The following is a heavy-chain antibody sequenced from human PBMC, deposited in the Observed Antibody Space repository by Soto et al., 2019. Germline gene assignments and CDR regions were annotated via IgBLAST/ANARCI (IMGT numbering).Heavy chain of an antibody. CDR1: GGSISSGGYY. CDR2: IYYSGST. D-gene: IGHD2-2*01. J-gene: IGHJ4*02. Sequence: SETLSLTCTVSGGSISSGGYYWSWIRQHPGKGLEWIGYIYYSGSTYYNPSLKSRVTISVDTFKNQFSLKLSSVTAADTAVYYCARDGRVVPAGRDYFDYWGQGTLVTVSS. CDR3: ARDGRVVPAGRDYFDY. V-gene: IGHV4-31*03.